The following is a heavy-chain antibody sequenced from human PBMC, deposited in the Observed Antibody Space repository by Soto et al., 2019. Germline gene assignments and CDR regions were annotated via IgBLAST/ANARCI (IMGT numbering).Heavy chain of an antibody. Sequence: EVQLVESGGGLVKPGGSLRLSCAASGFTFDTYTMNWVRQAPGKGLEWVSSMSSNGNYIYYADSVKGRFTISRDYAKNSLFLQRNSLRAEDTAVYYCARDLYGDYAPSYNMDVWGQGTTVTVSS. V-gene: IGHV3-21*01. J-gene: IGHJ6*02. CDR3: ARDLYGDYAPSYNMDV. D-gene: IGHD4-17*01. CDR1: GFTFDTYT. CDR2: MSSNGNYI.